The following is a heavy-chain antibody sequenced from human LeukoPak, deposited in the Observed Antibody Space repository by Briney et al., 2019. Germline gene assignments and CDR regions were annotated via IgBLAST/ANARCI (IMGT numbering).Heavy chain of an antibody. CDR3: ARLYSSGRYANAFDT. J-gene: IGHJ3*02. Sequence: GGSLRLSCEASGFTFGDYDMHWVRQATGKGLGWVSAIRSIGDRFYSGSVKGRFTISRENAKNTFYLEMNSLRVGDTAVYYCARLYSSGRYANAFDTWGQGTVVTVSS. CDR2: IRSIGDR. V-gene: IGHV3-13*01. CDR1: GFTFGDYD. D-gene: IGHD6-19*01.